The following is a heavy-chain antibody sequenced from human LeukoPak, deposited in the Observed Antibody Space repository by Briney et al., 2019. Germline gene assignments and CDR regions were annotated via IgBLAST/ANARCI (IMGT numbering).Heavy chain of an antibody. J-gene: IGHJ6*03. CDR1: GGSISSYY. CDR3: ARGIVVVPAAMLSYYYYYMDV. D-gene: IGHD2-2*01. V-gene: IGHV4-4*07. Sequence: PSETLSLTCTVSGGSISSYYWSWIRQPAGKGLEWIGRIYTSGSTNYNPSLKSRVTMSVDTSKNQFSLKLSSVTAADTAVYYCARGIVVVPAAMLSYYYYYMDVWGKGTTVTISS. CDR2: IYTSGST.